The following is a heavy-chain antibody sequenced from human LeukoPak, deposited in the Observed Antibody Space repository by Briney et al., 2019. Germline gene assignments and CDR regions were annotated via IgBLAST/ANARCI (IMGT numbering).Heavy chain of an antibody. CDR1: GGSFSGYY. J-gene: IGHJ1*01. D-gene: IGHD3-22*01. Sequence: SETLSLTCAVYGGSFSGYYWSWIRQPPGKGLERIGEINHSGSTNYNPSLKSRVTISVDTSKNQFSLKLSSVTAADTAVYYCARGQRRYYDSSGYYYFNWGQGTLVTVSS. CDR2: INHSGST. CDR3: ARGQRRYYDSSGYYYFN. V-gene: IGHV4-34*01.